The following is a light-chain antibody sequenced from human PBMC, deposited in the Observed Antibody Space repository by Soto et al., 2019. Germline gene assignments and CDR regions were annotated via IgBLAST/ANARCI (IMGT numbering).Light chain of an antibody. Sequence: DITSTQSPGTLSLSPGQRATLSCRASQSLSSNYLAWYQQKPAQAPRLLIYATSKRATDIPDRFTGSGSETDFTLTINGLEPGDSAVYYCQQCGSSPYTFGQGTKVEIK. CDR1: QSLSSNY. J-gene: IGKJ2*01. CDR3: QQCGSSPYT. CDR2: ATS. V-gene: IGKV3-20*01.